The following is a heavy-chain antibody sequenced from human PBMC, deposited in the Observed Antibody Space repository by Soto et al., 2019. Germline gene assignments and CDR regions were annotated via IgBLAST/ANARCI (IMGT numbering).Heavy chain of an antibody. J-gene: IGHJ1*01. CDR3: AKCGYDSSGRLLRYFQH. Sequence: PSETLSLTCTVSGGSITDGDYYWSWIRQPPGKGLEWIGHVYDSGSTYNNPSLKSRLTISVDTSKNQFSLNLNSVTAADTAVYYCAKCGYDSSGRLLRYFQHWGQGTLVTVSS. CDR1: GGSITDGDYY. CDR2: VYDSGST. D-gene: IGHD3-22*01. V-gene: IGHV4-30-4*01.